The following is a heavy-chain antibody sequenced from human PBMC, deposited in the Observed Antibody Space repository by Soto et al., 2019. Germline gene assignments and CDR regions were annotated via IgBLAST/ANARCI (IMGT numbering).Heavy chain of an antibody. CDR1: GFTFSGDW. CDR3: RRVRREPQHYVDC. CDR2: INTDGRDT. V-gene: IGHV3-74*01. D-gene: IGHD1-26*01. J-gene: IGHJ4*02. Sequence: EVQLVESGGGVAQPGGSLRLSCAASGFTFSGDWMHWVRQAPGKGLMWVSRINTDGRDTSYADSVKGRFTISRDNAKNPVYLQRISRIAEDTAMYYGRRVRREPQHYVDCWGQGNMVRVCS.